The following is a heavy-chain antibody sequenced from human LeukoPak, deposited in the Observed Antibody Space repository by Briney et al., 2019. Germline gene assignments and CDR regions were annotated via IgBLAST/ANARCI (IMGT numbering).Heavy chain of an antibody. CDR1: GYTFTSYY. Sequence: ASVKVSCKGSGYTFTSYYMHLVRQAPGQGLEWMGIINPSGGSTSYAQKFQGRVTMTRDTSTSTVYMELSSLRSGDTAVYYCARERLLPWEPPDYWGQGTLVTVSS. V-gene: IGHV1-46*03. CDR3: ARERLLPWEPPDY. J-gene: IGHJ4*02. CDR2: INPSGGST. D-gene: IGHD5-12*01.